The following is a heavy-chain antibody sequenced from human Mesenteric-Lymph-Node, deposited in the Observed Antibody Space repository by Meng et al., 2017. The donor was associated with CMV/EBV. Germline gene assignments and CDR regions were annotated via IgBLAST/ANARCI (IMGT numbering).Heavy chain of an antibody. V-gene: IGHV3-23*03. Sequence: GGSLRLSCAASGFTVSSNYMSWVRQAPGKGLEWVSVIYSGDRSTYYADSVKGRFTISRDNSKNTLYLQMSSLRAEDTAVYYCAKCGAVAGEYDYWGQGTLVTVSS. CDR2: IYSGDRST. D-gene: IGHD6-19*01. CDR1: GFTVSSNY. CDR3: AKCGAVAGEYDY. J-gene: IGHJ4*02.